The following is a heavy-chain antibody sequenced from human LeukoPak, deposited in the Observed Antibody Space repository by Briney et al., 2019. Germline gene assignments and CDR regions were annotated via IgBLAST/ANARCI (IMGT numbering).Heavy chain of an antibody. V-gene: IGHV3-66*01. Sequence: GGSLRLSCAGSGFTFSNTWMSWVRQAPGKGLEWVSVIYSGGSTYYADSVKGRFTISRDNSKKTLYLQMNSLRAEDTAVYYCARFWVWAFDIWGQGTMVTVSS. J-gene: IGHJ3*02. CDR2: IYSGGST. CDR1: GFTFSNTW. CDR3: ARFWVWAFDI. D-gene: IGHD3-16*01.